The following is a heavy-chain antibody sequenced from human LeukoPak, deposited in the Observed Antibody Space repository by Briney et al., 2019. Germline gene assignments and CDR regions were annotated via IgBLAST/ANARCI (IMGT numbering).Heavy chain of an antibody. V-gene: IGHV1-69*13. J-gene: IGHJ6*02. CDR1: GGTFSSYA. CDR2: IIPIFGTA. CDR3: ARDTYYYDSSGYSYYYGMDV. D-gene: IGHD3-22*01. Sequence: SVKVSCKASGGTFSSYAISWVRQAPGQGLEWMGGIIPIFGTANYAQKFQGRVTITADESTSTAYMELSSLRSEDTAAYYCARDTYYYDSSGYSYYYGMDVWGQGTTVTVSS.